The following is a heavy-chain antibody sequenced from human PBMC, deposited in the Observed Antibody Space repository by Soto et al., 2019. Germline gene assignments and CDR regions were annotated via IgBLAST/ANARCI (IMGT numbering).Heavy chain of an antibody. V-gene: IGHV3-48*01. Sequence: RVSCGAGDFSSSSYRMNRVRQAPGKGLEWVSYISSSSGTIYYADSVKGRFTISRDIARNSLYLQMNSLRAEDTAVYYCARDAPPDDYWGQGTAVPVSS. J-gene: IGHJ4*02. CDR2: ISSSSGTI. CDR1: DFSSSSYR. CDR3: ARDAPPDDY.